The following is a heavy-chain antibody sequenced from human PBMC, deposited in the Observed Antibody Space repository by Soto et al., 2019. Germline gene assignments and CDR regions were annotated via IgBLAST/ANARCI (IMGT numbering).Heavy chain of an antibody. J-gene: IGHJ6*02. CDR2: INPNSGGT. D-gene: IGHD3-10*01. Sequence: ASVKVSFKASGYTFTGYYMHWVRQAPGQGLEWMGWINPNSGGTNYAQKFQGWVTMTRDTSISTAYMELSRLRSDDTAVYYCARDPKGIWFGELPSYGMDVWGQGTTVTVSS. V-gene: IGHV1-2*04. CDR1: GYTFTGYY. CDR3: ARDPKGIWFGELPSYGMDV.